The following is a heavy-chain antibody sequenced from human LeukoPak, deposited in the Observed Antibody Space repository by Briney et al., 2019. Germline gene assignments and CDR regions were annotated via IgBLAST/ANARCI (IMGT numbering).Heavy chain of an antibody. V-gene: IGHV3-43*01. CDR2: ISWDGDST. J-gene: IGHJ4*02. D-gene: IGHD1-26*01. Sequence: GGSLRLSCAASGFTFDVYTMHWVRQAPGKGLEWVSLISWDGDSTYYADSVKGRFTISRDNSKNSLYLQMNSLTTEDSALYYCAKDIYAKGAVGAFDYWGQGTLVTVSS. CDR1: GFTFDVYT. CDR3: AKDIYAKGAVGAFDY.